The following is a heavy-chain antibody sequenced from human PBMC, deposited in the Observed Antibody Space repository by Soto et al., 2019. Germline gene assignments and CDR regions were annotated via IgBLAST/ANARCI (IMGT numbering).Heavy chain of an antibody. V-gene: IGHV1-46*01. CDR2: INPSGGST. Sequence: ASVKVSCKASGYTFTSYYMHWVRQAPGQGLEWMGIINPSGGSTSYAQKFQGRVTMTRDTSISTAYMELSRLRSDDTAVYYCARPTATILYGMDVWGQGTTVTVSS. CDR3: ARPTATILYGMDV. CDR1: GYTFTSYY. D-gene: IGHD3-3*01. J-gene: IGHJ6*02.